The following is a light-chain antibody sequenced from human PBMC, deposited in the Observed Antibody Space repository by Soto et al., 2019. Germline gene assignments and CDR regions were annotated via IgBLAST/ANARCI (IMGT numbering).Light chain of an antibody. CDR3: CSYTTSNTRQIV. Sequence: QSVLTQPPSASGSPGQSVTISCTGTSSDVGGYNYVSWYQQQPGKAPKFMIYDVSNRPSGVSNRFSGSKSGNTASLTISGLQAEDEADYYCCSYTTSNTRQIVFGTGTNVTVL. CDR1: SSDVGGYNY. CDR2: DVS. V-gene: IGLV2-14*01. J-gene: IGLJ1*01.